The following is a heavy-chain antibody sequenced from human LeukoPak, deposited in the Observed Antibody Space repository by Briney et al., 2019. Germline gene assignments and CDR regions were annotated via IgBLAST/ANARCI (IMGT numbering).Heavy chain of an antibody. CDR3: VRALGYCTSGSCYYYDY. CDR2: IHPGDSET. V-gene: IGHV5-51*01. D-gene: IGHD2-15*01. Sequence: GEPLKISCKGSGYRFSSYWIGWVRQMPGKGLEWMGIIHPGDSETRYSPSFQGQVTISADKSISTAYLQWSSLKASDTAMYYCVRALGYCTSGSCYYYDYWGQGTLVTVSS. CDR1: GYRFSSYW. J-gene: IGHJ4*02.